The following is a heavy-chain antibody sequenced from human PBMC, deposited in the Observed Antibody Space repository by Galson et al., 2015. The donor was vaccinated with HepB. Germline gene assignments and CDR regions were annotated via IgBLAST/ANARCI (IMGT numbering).Heavy chain of an antibody. J-gene: IGHJ2*01. V-gene: IGHV4-59*08. CDR3: ARRQLHDSSGTYYWYFDL. CDR1: GGSISSYY. Sequence: SETLSLTCTVSGGSISSYYWSWIRQPPWKGLEWIGYIYYSGCTNYNPSLKSRVTISVDTSKNQFSLKLSSVTAADTAVYYCARRQLHDSSGTYYWYFDLWGRGTLVTVSS. D-gene: IGHD3-22*01. CDR2: IYYSGCT.